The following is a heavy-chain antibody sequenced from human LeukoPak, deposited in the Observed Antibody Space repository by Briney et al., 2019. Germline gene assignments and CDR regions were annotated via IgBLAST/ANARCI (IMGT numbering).Heavy chain of an antibody. V-gene: IGHV1-18*01. CDR3: ATDRVVGATYYFDY. CDR1: GYTFTSYG. D-gene: IGHD1-26*01. Sequence: PGASVKVSCKASGYTFTSYGISWVRQAPGQGLEWMGWISAYNGNTNYAQRLQGRVTMTTDTSTSTAYMELRSLRSEDTAVYYCATDRVVGATYYFDYWGQGTLVTVSS. J-gene: IGHJ4*02. CDR2: ISAYNGNT.